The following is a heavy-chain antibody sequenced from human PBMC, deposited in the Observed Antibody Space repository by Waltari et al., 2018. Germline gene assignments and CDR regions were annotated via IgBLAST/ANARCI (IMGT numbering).Heavy chain of an antibody. CDR2: ISYDGNTT. Sequence: QVQLEESGGGVVQPGRSLRLSCAASGFTFNSYAFHWVPQAPGKGLQWVDGISYDGNTTFYADFGAGRFNISGDNSKNTQSLQMQSLRPEDTALYYCARGVSWSAPNHYYGMDVWGQGTTVIVSS. CDR1: GFTFNSYA. D-gene: IGHD1-1*01. J-gene: IGHJ6*02. V-gene: IGHV3-30-3*01. CDR3: ARGVSWSAPNHYYGMDV.